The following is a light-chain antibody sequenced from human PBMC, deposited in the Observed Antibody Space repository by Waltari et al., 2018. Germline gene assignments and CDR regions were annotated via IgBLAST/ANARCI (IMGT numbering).Light chain of an antibody. CDR3: QQYNNWWT. CDR2: GAS. V-gene: IGKV3-15*01. CDR1: QSVNSN. Sequence: EILMTQSPATVSVSPGDGATLSCRASQSVNSNLAWYQQKPGQAPRLLISGASTRATGIPARFSASGSGTEFTLTISSLQSEDFAVYYCQQYNNWWTFGQGTKVEIK. J-gene: IGKJ1*01.